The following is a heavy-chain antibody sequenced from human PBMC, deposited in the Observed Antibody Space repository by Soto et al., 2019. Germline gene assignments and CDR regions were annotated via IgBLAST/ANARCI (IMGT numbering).Heavy chain of an antibody. CDR2: IIPIFGTA. CDR3: ARQLCSGGSCYLTSLDAFDI. Sequence: GVSVNVSCKAPGGTFNSYAISWVRQAPGKGLEWMGGIIPIFGTANYAQKFQGRVTITADESTSTAYMELSSLRSEDTAVYYCARQLCSGGSCYLTSLDAFDIWGQGTMVTVSS. V-gene: IGHV1-69*13. CDR1: GGTFNSYA. J-gene: IGHJ3*02. D-gene: IGHD2-15*01.